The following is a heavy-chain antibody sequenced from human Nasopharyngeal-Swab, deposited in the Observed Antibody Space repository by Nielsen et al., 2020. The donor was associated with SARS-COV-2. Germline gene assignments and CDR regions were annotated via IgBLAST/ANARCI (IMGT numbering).Heavy chain of an antibody. CDR3: ARVVTGWFDP. Sequence: GSLRLSCAVSGGSISSSNWWSWVRQPPGKGLEWIGEIYHSGSTNYNPSLKSQVTISVDKSKNQFSLKLSSVTAADTAVYYCARVVTGWFDPWGQGTLVTVSS. CDR1: GGSISSSNW. V-gene: IGHV4-4*02. CDR2: IYHSGST. J-gene: IGHJ5*02. D-gene: IGHD3-16*02.